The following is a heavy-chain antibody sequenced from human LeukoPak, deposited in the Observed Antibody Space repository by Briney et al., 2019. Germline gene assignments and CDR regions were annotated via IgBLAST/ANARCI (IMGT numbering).Heavy chain of an antibody. CDR2: IWYDGSNK. J-gene: IGHJ4*02. Sequence: GGSLRLSCAASGFTFSSYGMHWVRQAPGKGLKWVAVIWYDGSNKYYADSVKGRFTISRDNSKNTLYLQMNSLRAEDTAVYYCASLYCSSTSCPQGIDYWGQGTLVTVSS. V-gene: IGHV3-33*01. D-gene: IGHD2-2*01. CDR1: GFTFSSYG. CDR3: ASLYCSSTSCPQGIDY.